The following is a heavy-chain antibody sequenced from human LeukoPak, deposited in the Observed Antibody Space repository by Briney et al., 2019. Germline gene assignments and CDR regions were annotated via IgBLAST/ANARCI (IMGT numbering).Heavy chain of an antibody. CDR3: AKGYYGGSATHFDS. Sequence: GGSLRLSCAASGFTFSTFAMSWVRQAPGKGLERVSVVSGSGTTGRYYADSVKGRFTISRDNSKNTLFLEMNSLRAEDSALYYSAKGYYGGSATHFDSWGQGILVTVSS. V-gene: IGHV3-23*01. J-gene: IGHJ4*02. CDR2: VSGSGTTGR. CDR1: GFTFSTFA. D-gene: IGHD4-23*01.